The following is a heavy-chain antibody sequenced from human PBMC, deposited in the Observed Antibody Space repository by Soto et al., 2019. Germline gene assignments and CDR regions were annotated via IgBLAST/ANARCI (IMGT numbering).Heavy chain of an antibody. CDR1: GYSFTSYW. V-gene: IGHV5-51*01. D-gene: IGHD3-22*01. CDR3: ARLGYDSSEYPFHC. CDR2: IYPGDSDT. Sequence: GESLKISCKGSGYSFTSYWIGWVRQVPGKGLEWMGIIYPGDSDTRYSPSFQGQVTISADKSFSTVYLQWSSLKASDTAMYYYARLGYDSSEYPFHCWGQGTLVTVSS. J-gene: IGHJ4*02.